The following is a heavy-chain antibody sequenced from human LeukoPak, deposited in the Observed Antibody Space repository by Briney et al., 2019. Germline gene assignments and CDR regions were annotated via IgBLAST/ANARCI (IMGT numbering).Heavy chain of an antibody. V-gene: IGHV3-15*01. CDR1: GFTFSNAW. D-gene: IGHD6-13*01. Sequence: KSGGSLRLSCAASGFTFSNAWMSWVRQAPGKGLEWVGRIKSKTDGGTTDYAAPVKGRFTISRDDSKNTLYLQTNSLKTEDTAVYYCTTDFSAAGYGDYWGQGTLVTVSS. J-gene: IGHJ4*02. CDR3: TTDFSAAGYGDY. CDR2: IKSKTDGGTT.